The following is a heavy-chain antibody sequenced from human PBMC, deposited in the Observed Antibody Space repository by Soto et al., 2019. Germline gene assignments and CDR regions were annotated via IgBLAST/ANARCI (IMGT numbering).Heavy chain of an antibody. J-gene: IGHJ4*02. CDR3: ARPPSSASYYYFGQ. Sequence: GEYLKISCKSSGYSFTRYWIGWVRQMPGKGLEWMGIIYPGDSDTIYSPSFQGQVTISADKYIRTSYLQWNSLRASDTAMYYCARPPSSASYYYFGQWGQGTPVTVSS. CDR1: GYSFTRYW. CDR2: IYPGDSDT. D-gene: IGHD1-26*01. V-gene: IGHV5-51*01.